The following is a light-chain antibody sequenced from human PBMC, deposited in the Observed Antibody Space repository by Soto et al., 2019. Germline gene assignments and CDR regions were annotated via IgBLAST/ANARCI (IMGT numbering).Light chain of an antibody. Sequence: DIVMTQSPLSLPVTPGEPASISCRSSQSLLHSNGYNYLDWYLQKPGQSPQLLNYLGSNRASVVPDRFSGSGSGTDFTLKISRVEAEDVGVYYCMQALQTPRTFGQGTKVEIK. CDR3: MQALQTPRT. CDR1: QSLLHSNGYNY. V-gene: IGKV2-28*01. CDR2: LGS. J-gene: IGKJ1*01.